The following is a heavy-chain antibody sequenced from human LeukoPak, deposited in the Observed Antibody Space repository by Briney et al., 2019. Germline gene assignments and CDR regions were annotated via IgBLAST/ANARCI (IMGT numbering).Heavy chain of an antibody. Sequence: SETLSLTCTVSGVSISSTYFWGWVRQPPGKGLEWIGSISYSGRPSYYNPSLKSRVTISVDTSKNQFSLKLSSVTAADTAVYYCARDHHILQMVSAIPDAFDIWGQGTMVTVFS. D-gene: IGHD2-8*01. CDR1: GVSISSTYF. J-gene: IGHJ3*02. CDR2: ISYSGRPS. V-gene: IGHV4-39*01. CDR3: ARDHHILQMVSAIPDAFDI.